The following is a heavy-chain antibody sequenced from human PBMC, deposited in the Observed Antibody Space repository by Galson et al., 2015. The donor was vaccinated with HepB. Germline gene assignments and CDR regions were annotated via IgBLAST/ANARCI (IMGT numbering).Heavy chain of an antibody. Sequence: SLRLSCAASGFTFDDYAMHWVRQAPGKGLEWVSGISWNSGSIGYADSVKGRFTISRDNAKDSLYLQMNSLRADDTAVYYCARDKGGNDYWGQGTLVTVSS. D-gene: IGHD3-16*01. J-gene: IGHJ4*02. CDR2: ISWNSGSI. CDR3: ARDKGGNDY. V-gene: IGHV3-9*01. CDR1: GFTFDDYA.